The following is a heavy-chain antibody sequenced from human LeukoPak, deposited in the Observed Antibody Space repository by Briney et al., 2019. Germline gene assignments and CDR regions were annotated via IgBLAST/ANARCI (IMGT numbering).Heavy chain of an antibody. CDR3: ARDAAAMARRIDY. CDR2: ISSSSSYI. Sequence: PGGSLRLSCAASGFTFSSHSMNWVRQAPGKGLEWVSSISSSSSYIYYADSVKGRFTISRDNAKNSLYLQMNSLRAEDTAVYYCARDAAAMARRIDYWGQGTLVTVSS. V-gene: IGHV3-21*01. J-gene: IGHJ4*02. CDR1: GFTFSSHS. D-gene: IGHD2-2*01.